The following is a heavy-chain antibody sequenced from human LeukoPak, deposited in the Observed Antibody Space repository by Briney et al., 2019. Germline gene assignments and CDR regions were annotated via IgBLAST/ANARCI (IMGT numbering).Heavy chain of an antibody. CDR2: ISYDGSNK. D-gene: IGHD5-12*01. Sequence: GGSLRLSCAASGFTFSSYGMHWVRQAPGKGLEWVAVISYDGSNKYYADSVKGRFTISRDNSKNTLYLQMNSLRAEDTAVYYCAREVALNWFDPWGQGTLVTVSS. J-gene: IGHJ5*02. V-gene: IGHV3-30*19. CDR1: GFTFSSYG. CDR3: AREVALNWFDP.